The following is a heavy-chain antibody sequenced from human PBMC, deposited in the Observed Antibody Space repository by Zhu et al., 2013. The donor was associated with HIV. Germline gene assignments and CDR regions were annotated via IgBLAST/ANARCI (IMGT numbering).Heavy chain of an antibody. Sequence: QVQLVQSGAEVKKPGSSVKVSCKASGGTFSSYAISWVRQAPGQGLEWMGGIIPIFGTANYAQKFQGRVTITADKSTSTAYMELSSLRSEDTAVYYCATSQFDYDILTGYQHNWFDPWGQGTLVTVSS. V-gene: IGHV1-69*06. D-gene: IGHD3-9*01. J-gene: IGHJ5*02. CDR2: IIPIFGTA. CDR3: ATSQFDYDILTGYQHNWFDP. CDR1: GGTFSSYA.